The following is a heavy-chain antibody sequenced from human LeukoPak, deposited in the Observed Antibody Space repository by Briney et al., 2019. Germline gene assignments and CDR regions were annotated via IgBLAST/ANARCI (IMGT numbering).Heavy chain of an antibody. J-gene: IGHJ4*02. D-gene: IGHD6-13*01. CDR1: GGSISSSNW. CDR2: INHSGST. Sequence: SGTLSLTCAVSGGSISSSNWWSWVRQPPGKGLEWIGEINHSGSTNYNPSLKSRVTISVDTSKNQFSLKLSSVTAADTAVYYCARMSSRRAHYGIAAAQVNYWGQGTLVTVSS. V-gene: IGHV4-4*02. CDR3: ARMSSRRAHYGIAAAQVNY.